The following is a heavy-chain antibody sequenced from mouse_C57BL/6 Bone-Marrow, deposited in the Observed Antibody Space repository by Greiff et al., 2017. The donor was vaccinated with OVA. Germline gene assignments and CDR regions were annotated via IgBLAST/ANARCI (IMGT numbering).Heavy chain of an antibody. V-gene: IGHV1-64*01. CDR2: IHPNSGST. CDR1: GYTFTSYW. J-gene: IGHJ1*03. Sequence: VQLQQPGAELVKPGASVKLSCKASGYTFTSYWMHWVKQRPGQGLEWIGMIHPNSGSTNYNEKFKSKATLTVDKSSSTAYMQLSSLTSEDSAVYYCARYYYGSSYWYFDGWGTGTTVTVSS. D-gene: IGHD1-1*01. CDR3: ARYYYGSSYWYFDG.